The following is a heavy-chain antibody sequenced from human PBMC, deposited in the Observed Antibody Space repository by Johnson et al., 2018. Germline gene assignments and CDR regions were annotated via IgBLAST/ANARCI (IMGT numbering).Heavy chain of an antibody. J-gene: IGHJ3*02. CDR3: ARGWGYGRGAFDI. V-gene: IGHV3-30*03. D-gene: IGHD5-12*01. Sequence: QVQLVQSGGGVVQPGRSLRLSCAASGFTFSTFGMHWVRQAPGKGLEWVAVILYDGSNKYYADPVKGRFPLSRDNAMNPLFFQMKRLRAEDTAGYYCARGWGYGRGAFDIWGQGTMVTVSS. CDR1: GFTFSTFG. CDR2: ILYDGSNK.